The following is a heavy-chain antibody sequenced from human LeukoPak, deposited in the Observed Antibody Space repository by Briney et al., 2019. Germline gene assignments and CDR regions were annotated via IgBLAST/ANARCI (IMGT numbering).Heavy chain of an antibody. V-gene: IGHV3-30*02. CDR1: GFTFSSYG. CDR3: ARRDDYGDYGGLVFDY. D-gene: IGHD4-17*01. J-gene: IGHJ4*02. CDR2: IRYDGSNK. Sequence: GGSLRLSCAASGFTFSSYGMHWVRQAPGKGLEWVAFIRYDGSNKYYADSVKGRFTISRDNSKNTLYLQMNSLRAEDTAVYYCARRDDYGDYGGLVFDYWGQGTVVTVSS.